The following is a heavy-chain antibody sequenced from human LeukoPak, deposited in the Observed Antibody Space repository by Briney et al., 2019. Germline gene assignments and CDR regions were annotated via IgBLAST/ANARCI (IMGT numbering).Heavy chain of an antibody. CDR1: GFTFSSYW. D-gene: IGHD3-22*01. Sequence: GGSLRLSCAASGFTFSSYWMSWVRQAPGKGLEWVANIKQDGSEKYYVDSVKGRFTISRDNAKNSLYLQMNSLRAEDTAVYYCARADYYDSSGPSDYWGQGTLVTVSS. CDR3: ARADYYDSSGPSDY. J-gene: IGHJ4*02. V-gene: IGHV3-7*01. CDR2: IKQDGSEK.